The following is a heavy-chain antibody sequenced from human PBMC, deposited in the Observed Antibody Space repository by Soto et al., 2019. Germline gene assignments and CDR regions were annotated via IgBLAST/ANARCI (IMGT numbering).Heavy chain of an antibody. J-gene: IGHJ5*02. CDR2: TYYRSKWYD. Sequence: SQTLPLTCAISGDSVSNNIVSWNWIRQSPSRGLEWLGRTYYRSKWYDDYAVSVKSRITINPDTSKNQFSLQLNSVTPEDTALYYCARELGIAVGRYDRWGQGTLVTVSS. CDR1: GDSVSNNIVS. V-gene: IGHV6-1*01. CDR3: ARELGIAVGRYDR. D-gene: IGHD6-19*01.